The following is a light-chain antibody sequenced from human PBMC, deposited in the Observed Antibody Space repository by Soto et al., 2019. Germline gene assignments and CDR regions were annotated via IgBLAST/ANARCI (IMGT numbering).Light chain of an antibody. CDR2: RAS. Sequence: IQMTQSPSTLSASLGDRVTMPCRASQSLDRDYLAWYQQKPGKAPKLLIYRASTLESGVPARFTGGGSGTAFTLTISSLEPDDFATYYCHQYDSYPRTFGQGTNVDIK. CDR3: HQYDSYPRT. CDR1: QSLDRDY. J-gene: IGKJ1*01. V-gene: IGKV1-5*03.